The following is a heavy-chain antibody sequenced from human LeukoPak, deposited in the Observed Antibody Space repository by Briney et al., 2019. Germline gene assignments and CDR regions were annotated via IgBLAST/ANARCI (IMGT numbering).Heavy chain of an antibody. CDR3: ARDRTYCSGGSCYPDYFDY. D-gene: IGHD2-15*01. J-gene: IGHJ4*02. Sequence: ASVKVPCKASGYTFTSYGISWVRQAPGQGLEWMGWISAYNGNTNYAQKLQGRVTMTTDTSTSTAYMELRSLRSDDTAVYYCARDRTYCSGGSCYPDYFDYWGQGTLVTVSS. CDR2: ISAYNGNT. CDR1: GYTFTSYG. V-gene: IGHV1-18*01.